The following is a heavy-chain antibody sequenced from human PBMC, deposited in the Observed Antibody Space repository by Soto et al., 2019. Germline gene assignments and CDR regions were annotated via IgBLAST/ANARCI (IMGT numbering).Heavy chain of an antibody. Sequence: SETLSLTCTVSGGSISTYYWSWIRQPAGKGLEWIGHIYTSGKTNYNPSLKSRITMSADTSRNQISLKLRSVTAADTAVYFCAGEGRTSETDWFDPWGQGTLVTVSS. CDR3: AGEGRTSETDWFDP. V-gene: IGHV4-4*07. CDR2: IYTSGKT. J-gene: IGHJ5*02. CDR1: GGSISTYY.